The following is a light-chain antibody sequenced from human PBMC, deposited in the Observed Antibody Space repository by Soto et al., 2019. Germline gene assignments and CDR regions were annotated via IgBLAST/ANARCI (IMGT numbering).Light chain of an antibody. J-gene: IGKJ5*01. CDR1: QSISSNS. CDR2: GAS. V-gene: IGKV3-20*01. CDR3: QQYGSSPRIT. Sequence: EMVLTQSPGTLSLSPGERATLSCRASQSISSNSLAWYQQKPGQAPRLFIYGASSRATGIPDRFSGSGSGTHITLTISRLEPEDFALYYCQQYGSSPRITFGQGTRLEIK.